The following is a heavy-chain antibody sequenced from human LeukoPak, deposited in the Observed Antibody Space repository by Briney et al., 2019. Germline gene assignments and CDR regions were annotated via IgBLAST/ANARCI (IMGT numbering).Heavy chain of an antibody. Sequence: SVKVSCKASGYTFTSYDINWVRQATGQGLEWMGGIIPIFGTANYAQNLQGRVTITTDQSTSTAYMELSSLRSEDTAVYYCARDMRQLGARYYYMDVWGKGTTVTVSS. CDR1: GYTFTSYD. J-gene: IGHJ6*03. CDR3: ARDMRQLGARYYYMDV. D-gene: IGHD6-6*01. CDR2: IIPIFGTA. V-gene: IGHV1-69*05.